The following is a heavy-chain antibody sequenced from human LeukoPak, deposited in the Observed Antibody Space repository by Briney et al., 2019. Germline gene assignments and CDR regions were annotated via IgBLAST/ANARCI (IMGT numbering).Heavy chain of an antibody. CDR2: IYYSGST. CDR1: GGSISSSSYY. V-gene: IGHV4-39*07. CDR3: HYDSSGYYYFDY. J-gene: IGHJ4*02. Sequence: SETLSLTCAVSGGSISSSSYYWGWIRQPPGKGLEWIGSIYYSGSTYYNPSLKSRVTISVDTSKNQFSLKLSSVTAADTAVYYCHYDSSGYYYFDYWGQGTLVTVSS. D-gene: IGHD3-22*01.